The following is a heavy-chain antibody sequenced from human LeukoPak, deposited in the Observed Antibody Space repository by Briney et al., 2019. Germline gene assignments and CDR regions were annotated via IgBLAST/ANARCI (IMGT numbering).Heavy chain of an antibody. J-gene: IGHJ4*02. CDR2: MWYDGSNK. CDR3: ARESSGYFY. Sequence: GGSLRLSCAASGFTFSSYGMHWVRQAPGKGPEWVAFMWYDGSNKYYADSVKGRFTISRDNAKNSLYLQMNSLRAEDTAVYYCARESSGYFYWGQGTLVTVSS. D-gene: IGHD3-22*01. CDR1: GFTFSSYG. V-gene: IGHV3-33*03.